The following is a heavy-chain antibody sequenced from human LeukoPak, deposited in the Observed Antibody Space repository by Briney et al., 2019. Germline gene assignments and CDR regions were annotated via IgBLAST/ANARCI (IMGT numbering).Heavy chain of an antibody. CDR2: INPNSGGT. CDR1: GYTFTGYY. J-gene: IGHJ6*02. V-gene: IGHV1-2*02. CDR3: ARGSSSSWYSYYYYGIDV. Sequence: ASVKVSCKASGYTFTGYYMHWVRQAPGQGLEWMGWINPNSGGTNYAQKFQGRVTMTRDTSISTAYMELSRLRSDDTAVYYCARGSSSSWYSYYYYGIDVWGQGTTVTVSS. D-gene: IGHD6-13*01.